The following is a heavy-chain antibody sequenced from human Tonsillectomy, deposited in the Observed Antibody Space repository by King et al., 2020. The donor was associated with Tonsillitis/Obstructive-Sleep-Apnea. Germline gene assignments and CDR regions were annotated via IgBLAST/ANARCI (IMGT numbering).Heavy chain of an antibody. J-gene: IGHJ5*02. D-gene: IGHD2-15*01. CDR3: AHSFRGKSCSGGSCYWFDP. Sequence: TLKESGPTLVKPTQTLTLTCTFSGFSLRSSGVGVGWIRQPPGKALQWLALLYWDDDERYSPYLKNRITITKDTSKNQVVVTMTNMDPVDTATYYCAHSFRGKSCSGGSCYWFDPWGQGTLVTVSS. CDR2: LYWDDDE. V-gene: IGHV2-5*02. CDR1: GFSLRSSGVG.